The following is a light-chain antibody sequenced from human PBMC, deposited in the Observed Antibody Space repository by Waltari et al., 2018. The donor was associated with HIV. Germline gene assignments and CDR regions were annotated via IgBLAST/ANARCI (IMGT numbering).Light chain of an antibody. CDR2: DNS. Sequence: QSPLTQPASVPGAPGQRSTISCTGHWGYIGSLNNVQWYKELQGPAPKLLIYDNSNPSGVPDRFSASKSGPSASLTIAGLQAEDEADYFCLAFDVGLGHWVFVEGAKLTVL. J-gene: IGLJ3*02. CDR3: LAFDVGLGHWV. CDR1: WGYIGSLNN. V-gene: IGLV1-40*01.